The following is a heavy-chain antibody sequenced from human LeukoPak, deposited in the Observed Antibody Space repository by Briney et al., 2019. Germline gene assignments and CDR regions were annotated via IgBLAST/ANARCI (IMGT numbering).Heavy chain of an antibody. Sequence: GASVKVSCKASGGTFSSYAISWVRQAPGQGLEWMGGIIPIFGTANYAQKFQGRVTMTTDTSTSTAYMELRSLRSDDTAVYYCARSVGVKLRRPKLEPERDKDFDYWGQGTLVTVSS. CDR2: IIPIFGTA. CDR3: ARSVGVKLRRPKLEPERDKDFDY. D-gene: IGHD1-1*01. V-gene: IGHV1-69*05. CDR1: GGTFSSYA. J-gene: IGHJ4*02.